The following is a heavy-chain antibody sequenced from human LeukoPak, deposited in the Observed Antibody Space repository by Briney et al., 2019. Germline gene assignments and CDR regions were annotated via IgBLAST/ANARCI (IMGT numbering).Heavy chain of an antibody. CDR2: ITSSSSTI. J-gene: IGHJ4*02. Sequence: GGSLRLSCASSGFTFTSYTMNWVRQAPGKGLEWVSYITSSSSTIYYADSVKGRFTMSRDNAENSLYLQMNSLRAEDTAVYYCARNFDSWGQGTLVTVSS. D-gene: IGHD2/OR15-2a*01. V-gene: IGHV3-48*01. CDR3: ARNFDS. CDR1: GFTFTSYT.